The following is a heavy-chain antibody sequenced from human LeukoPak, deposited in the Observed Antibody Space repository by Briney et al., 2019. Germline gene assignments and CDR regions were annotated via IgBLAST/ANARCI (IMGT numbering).Heavy chain of an antibody. V-gene: IGHV3-23*01. CDR3: AKRVPYSSSSVYFDS. CDR1: GVTFSNYG. J-gene: IGHJ4*02. D-gene: IGHD6-6*01. CDR2: ISDSGSDT. Sequence: GGSLSLSCAPSGVTFSNYGMSWVRQAPGKGLEWVSAISDSGSDTYYADSVKGRLTISRDNSKNTMYLQMNSLRAEDTAVYYCAKRVPYSSSSVYFDSWGQGTLVTVSS.